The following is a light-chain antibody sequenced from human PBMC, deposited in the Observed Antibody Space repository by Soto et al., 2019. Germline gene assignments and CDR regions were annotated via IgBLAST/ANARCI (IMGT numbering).Light chain of an antibody. CDR3: SSYADSNHYV. V-gene: IGLV2-8*01. J-gene: IGLJ1*01. CDR2: EVT. CDR1: SGDVGGYNY. Sequence: QSVLTQPPSASGSPGQSVTISCTGTSGDVGGYNYVSWYQQHPGKAPKLIIYEVTKRPSGVPDRFSGSKSGNTASLTVSGLQTEDEADYYCSSYADSNHYVFGTGTKLTVL.